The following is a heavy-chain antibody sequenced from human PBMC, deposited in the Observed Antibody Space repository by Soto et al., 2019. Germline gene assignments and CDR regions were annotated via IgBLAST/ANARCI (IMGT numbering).Heavy chain of an antibody. D-gene: IGHD2-2*02. Sequence: QVQLVQSGAEVKKPGSSVKVSCKASGATFSSYSITWVRQAPGPGREWMGRIIHFFGIASYAHKFQGRVTMPADKSTRTAYIELSSLRSEDTAVYYCARNNAARDIALVPAAIDAMDVWGQGTAVTVSS. CDR1: GATFSSYS. V-gene: IGHV1-69*02. CDR3: ARNNAARDIALVPAAIDAMDV. J-gene: IGHJ6*02. CDR2: IIHFFGIA.